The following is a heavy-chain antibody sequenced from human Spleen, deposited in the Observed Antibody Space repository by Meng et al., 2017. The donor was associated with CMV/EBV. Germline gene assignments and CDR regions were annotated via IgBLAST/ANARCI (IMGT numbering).Heavy chain of an antibody. CDR2: INQNGGEK. J-gene: IGHJ4*02. D-gene: IGHD3-3*01. CDR3: ARAPFGVVTPFDY. V-gene: IGHV3-7*01. Sequence: GGSLRLSCAASGFTFSSYSMNWVRQAPGKGLEWVANINQNGGEKYYVDSVKGRFTISRDNAKNSLFLQMNSLRAEDTAVYYCARAPFGVVTPFDYWGQGTLVTVSS. CDR1: GFTFSSYS.